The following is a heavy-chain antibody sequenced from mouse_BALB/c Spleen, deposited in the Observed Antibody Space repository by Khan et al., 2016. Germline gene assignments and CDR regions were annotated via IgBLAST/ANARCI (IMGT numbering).Heavy chain of an antibody. CDR1: GYTFTSYY. Sequence: QVQLQQSGAELVKPGASVKLSCKASGYTFTSYYMYWVKQRPGQGLEWIGEINPSNGGTNFNEKFKSKATLTVDKSSSTAYMQLSSLTSEDSAVYDCTRSLLRPHFDYWGQGTTLTVSS. CDR2: INPSNGGT. V-gene: IGHV1S81*02. CDR3: TRSLLRPHFDY. J-gene: IGHJ2*01. D-gene: IGHD1-2*01.